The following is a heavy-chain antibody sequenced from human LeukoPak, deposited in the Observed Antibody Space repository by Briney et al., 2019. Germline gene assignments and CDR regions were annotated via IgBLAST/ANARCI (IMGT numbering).Heavy chain of an antibody. CDR3: ARVGPGLVSGSRTFDY. CDR1: GGSFSGYY. V-gene: IGHV4-34*01. J-gene: IGHJ4*02. Sequence: SETLSLTCAVYGGSFSGYYWSWIRQPPGKGLEWIGEINHSGSTNYNPSLKSRVTISVDTSKNQFSLKLSSVTAADTAVYYCARVGPGLVSGSRTFDYWGQGTLVTVSS. CDR2: INHSGST. D-gene: IGHD3-10*01.